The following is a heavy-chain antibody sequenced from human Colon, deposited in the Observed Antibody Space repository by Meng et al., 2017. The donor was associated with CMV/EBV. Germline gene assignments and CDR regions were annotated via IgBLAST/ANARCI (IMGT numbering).Heavy chain of an antibody. CDR1: GFTMEDYA. V-gene: IGHV3-48*04. D-gene: IGHD2-15*01. CDR3: LRAPGGYCSRVNCYLDS. CDR2: ISKSSDVI. J-gene: IGHJ4*02. Sequence: GESLKISCAASGFTMEDYAMHWVRQVPGKGLEWLSYISKSSDVIYQEDSVKGRFTISRDNAKNSLYLQMNNLSAEDTGVYYCLRAPGGYCSRVNCYLDSWGQGTPVTVSS.